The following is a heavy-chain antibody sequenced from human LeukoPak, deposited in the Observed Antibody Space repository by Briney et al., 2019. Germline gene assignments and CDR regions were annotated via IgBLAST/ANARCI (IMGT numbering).Heavy chain of an antibody. D-gene: IGHD3-3*01. Sequence: GGSLRLSCAASGFTFSSYWMHWVRQAPGKGLVWVSRINSDGSSTSYADSVKGRFTISRDNAKNMLYLQMNSLRAEDTAVYYCARPPLYYDFWSGRGTYFDYWGQGTLVTVSS. V-gene: IGHV3-74*01. CDR3: ARPPLYYDFWSGRGTYFDY. CDR1: GFTFSSYW. J-gene: IGHJ4*02. CDR2: INSDGSST.